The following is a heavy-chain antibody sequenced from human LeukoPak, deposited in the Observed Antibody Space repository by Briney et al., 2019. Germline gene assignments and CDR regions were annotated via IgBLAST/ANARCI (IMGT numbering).Heavy chain of an antibody. J-gene: IGHJ4*02. Sequence: SETLSLTCAVSGGSISSYYWSWIRQPAGKGLEWIGRIYTSGSTNYNPSLKSRVTMSVDTSKNQFSLKLSSVTAADTAVYYCARDQVARYSSSWYVGLPPEYYFDYWGQGTLVTVSS. CDR3: ARDQVARYSSSWYVGLPPEYYFDY. D-gene: IGHD6-13*01. V-gene: IGHV4-4*07. CDR1: GGSISSYY. CDR2: IYTSGST.